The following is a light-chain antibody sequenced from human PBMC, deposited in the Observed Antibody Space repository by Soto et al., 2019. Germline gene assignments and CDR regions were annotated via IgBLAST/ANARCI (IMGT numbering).Light chain of an antibody. CDR3: AAWDDSRSGLE. J-gene: IGLJ2*01. CDR1: SSNIGSNT. CDR2: NNS. Sequence: QSVLTQPPSASGTPGQMVTISCSGSSSNIGSNTVYWYQQLPGMAPKLLIYNNSQRPSVVPDLFSGSTSGSSASLVISGHQSEDAAYYYYAAWDDSRSGLEFGGGTKLTVL. V-gene: IGLV1-44*01.